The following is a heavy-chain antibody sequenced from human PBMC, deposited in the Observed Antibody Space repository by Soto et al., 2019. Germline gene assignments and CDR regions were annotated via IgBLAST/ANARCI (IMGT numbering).Heavy chain of an antibody. D-gene: IGHD6-6*01. CDR3: ARDRDVGAARPYFQH. J-gene: IGHJ1*01. CDR2: IWYDGSNK. CDR1: GFTFSSYG. V-gene: IGHV3-33*08. Sequence: GGSLRLSCAASGFTFSSYGMHWVRQAPGKGLEWVAVIWYDGSNKYYADSVKGRFTISRDNSKNTLYLQMNSLRAEDTAVYYCARDRDVGAARPYFQHWGQGTLVTVSS.